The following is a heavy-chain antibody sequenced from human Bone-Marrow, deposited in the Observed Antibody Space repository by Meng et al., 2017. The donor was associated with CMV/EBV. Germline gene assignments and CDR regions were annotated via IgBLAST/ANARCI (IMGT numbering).Heavy chain of an antibody. CDR3: ARDFRRTSGSYYNCDAFDI. J-gene: IGHJ3*02. Sequence: GESLKISCAASGFTFSSYEMNWVRQAPGKGLEWVSYISSSGSTIYYADSVKGRFTISRDNAKNSLYLQMNSLRAEDTAVYYCARDFRRTSGSYYNCDAFDIWGQGTMVTVSS. CDR1: GFTFSSYE. V-gene: IGHV3-48*03. D-gene: IGHD3-10*01. CDR2: ISSSGSTI.